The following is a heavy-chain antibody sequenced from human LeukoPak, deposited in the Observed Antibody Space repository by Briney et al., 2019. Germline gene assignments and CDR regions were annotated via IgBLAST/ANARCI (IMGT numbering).Heavy chain of an antibody. CDR1: GFTFSSYS. J-gene: IGHJ6*02. D-gene: IGHD4-17*01. CDR2: ISSSSSTI. V-gene: IGHV3-48*04. CDR3: ARDGDYNDYYIMDA. Sequence: GGSLRLSCAASGFTFSSYSMNWVRQAPGKGLECVSYISSSSSTIYYADSMKGRFTISRDNAKNSLYLQMNSLRAEDTAVYYCARDGDYNDYYIMDAWGQGTTVTVSS.